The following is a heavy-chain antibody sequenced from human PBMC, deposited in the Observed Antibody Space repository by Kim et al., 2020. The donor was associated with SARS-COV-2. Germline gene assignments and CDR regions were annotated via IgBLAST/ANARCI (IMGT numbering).Heavy chain of an antibody. Sequence: SETLSLTCTVSGGSISSSSYYWGWLRQPPGKGLEWIGSIYYSGSTYYNPALKSRVTISVDTSKNQFSLKLGSVTAADTAVYYCARLGLGRGYASDYWGQGTLVTVSS. CDR2: IYYSGST. D-gene: IGHD5-12*01. J-gene: IGHJ4*02. V-gene: IGHV4-39*01. CDR1: GGSISSSSYY. CDR3: ARLGLGRGYASDY.